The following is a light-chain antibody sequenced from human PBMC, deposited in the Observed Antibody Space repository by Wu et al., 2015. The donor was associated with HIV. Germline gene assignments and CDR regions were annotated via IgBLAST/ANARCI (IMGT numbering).Light chain of an antibody. CDR1: QGISSY. J-gene: IGKJ2*01. V-gene: IGKV1-39*01. Sequence: DIQMTQSPSSLSASVGDRVTITCRASQGISSYLNWYQQKPGKAPKLLIYAASSLKSGVPSRFSGSRSGTDFTLTISSLQPEDFATYYCQQSYRTPPYTFGQGTKLEIK. CDR2: AAS. CDR3: QQSYRTPPYT.